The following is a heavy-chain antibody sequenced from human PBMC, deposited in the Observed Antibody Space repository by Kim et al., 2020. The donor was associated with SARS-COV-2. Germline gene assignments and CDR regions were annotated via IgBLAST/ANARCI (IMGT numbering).Heavy chain of an antibody. Sequence: SETLSLTCTVSGGSISSGGYYWSWIRQHPGKGLEWIGYIYYSGSTYYNPSLKSRVTISVDTSKNQFSLKLSSVTAAATAVYYCARLGYGSGSTTISGGRGQGTLVTVSS. J-gene: IGHJ4*02. CDR3: ARLGYGSGSTTISGG. D-gene: IGHD3-10*01. CDR1: GGSISSGGYY. CDR2: IYYSGST. V-gene: IGHV4-31*03.